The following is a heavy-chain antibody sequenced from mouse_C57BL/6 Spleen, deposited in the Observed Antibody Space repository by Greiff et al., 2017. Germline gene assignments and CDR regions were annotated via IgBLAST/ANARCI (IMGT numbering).Heavy chain of an antibody. V-gene: IGHV1-4*01. Sequence: QVQLQQSGAELARPGASVKMSCKASGYTFTSYTMHWVKQRPGQGLEWIGYINPSSGYTKYNQKFKDKATLTADKSSSTAYMQLSSLTSEDSAVXYCAREGDYYGSSYLFAYWGQGTLVTVSA. CDR3: AREGDYYGSSYLFAY. D-gene: IGHD1-1*01. J-gene: IGHJ3*01. CDR1: GYTFTSYT. CDR2: INPSSGYT.